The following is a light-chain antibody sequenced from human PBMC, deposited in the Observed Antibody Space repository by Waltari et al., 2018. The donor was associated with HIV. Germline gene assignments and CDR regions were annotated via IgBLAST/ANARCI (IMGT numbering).Light chain of an antibody. CDR2: LAS. CDR3: QQADFYPVT. J-gene: IGKJ4*01. Sequence: DVQLTQPPSFLSASVRDRVTITCRASQAINNYFAWYQQKPGKAPKLLINLASALQSGVPSRFSGRGSGTEFTLTIRGLQPEDLATYYCQQADFYPVTFGGGTRVDIK. CDR1: QAINNY. V-gene: IGKV1-9*01.